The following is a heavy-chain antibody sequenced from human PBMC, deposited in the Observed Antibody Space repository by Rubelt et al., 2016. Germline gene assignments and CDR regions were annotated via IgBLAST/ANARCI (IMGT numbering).Heavy chain of an antibody. J-gene: IGHJ4*02. D-gene: IGHD2/OR15-2a*01. CDR1: GYSFTTYY. Sequence: QVQLVQSGAEVKTPGASVKISCKASGYSFTTYYMHWVRQAPGQGLEWMVMIDPSGGATNYAQKFQGRITMTRERSTSTVYLDLSSLRSEDTAVYYCAREPASTCYFDFWGQGTLVTVSS. CDR2: IDPSGGAT. CDR3: AREPASTCYFDF. V-gene: IGHV1-46*01.